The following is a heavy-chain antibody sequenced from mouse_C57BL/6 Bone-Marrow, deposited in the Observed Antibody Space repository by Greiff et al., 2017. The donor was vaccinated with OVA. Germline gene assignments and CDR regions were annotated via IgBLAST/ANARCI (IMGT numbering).Heavy chain of an antibody. CDR2: INPNNGGT. Sequence: EVMLQQSGPELVKPGASVKISCKASGYTFTDYYMNWVKQSHGKSLEWIGDINPNNGGTSYNQKFKGKATLTVDKSSSTAYMELRSLTSEDSAVYYCARGRAYWGQGTLVTVSA. V-gene: IGHV1-26*01. J-gene: IGHJ3*01. CDR1: GYTFTDYY. CDR3: ARGRAY.